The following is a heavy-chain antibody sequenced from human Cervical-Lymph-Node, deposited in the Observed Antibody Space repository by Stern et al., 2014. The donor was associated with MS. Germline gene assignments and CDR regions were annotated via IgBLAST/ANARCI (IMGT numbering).Heavy chain of an antibody. V-gene: IGHV5-51*03. D-gene: IGHD7-27*01. CDR3: ARTSGDTYYYYGMDV. CDR1: GYTFTSYW. J-gene: IGHJ6*02. CDR2: IFPGDSDT. Sequence: EVQLVESEPEVKKPGESLKISCKASGYTFTSYWIGWGRQMPGKGLGLMGVIFPGDSDTRYSPSFQGQVTFSADKSISTAYLQWSSLKASDTAMYFCARTSGDTYYYYGMDVWGQGTTVTVSS.